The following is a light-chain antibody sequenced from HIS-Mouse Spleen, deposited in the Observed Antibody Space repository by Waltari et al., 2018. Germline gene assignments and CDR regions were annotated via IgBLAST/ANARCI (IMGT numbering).Light chain of an antibody. V-gene: IGLV2-23*01. J-gene: IGLJ3*02. CDR1: SSDVARYNR. CDR3: CSYAGSSTWV. CDR2: EGS. Sequence: QSALTQPASVSGSPGQSITISCTGTSSDVARYNRSSWYQQHPDKAPKLMIYEGSKRPSGVSNRFSGSKSGNTASLTISGLQAEDEADYYCCSYAGSSTWVFGGGTKLTVL.